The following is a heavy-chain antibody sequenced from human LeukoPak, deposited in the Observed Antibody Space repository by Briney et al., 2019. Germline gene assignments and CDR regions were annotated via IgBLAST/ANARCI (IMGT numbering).Heavy chain of an antibody. D-gene: IGHD3-10*01. CDR2: IYHSGST. Sequence: PSETLSLTCTVSGYSISSGYYWGWIRQPPGKGLEWIGSIYHSGSTYYNPSLKSRVTISVDTSKNQFSLKLSSVPPEDTAVYYCAGILKSATPRYYNWFDPWGQGTLVTVSS. J-gene: IGHJ5*02. CDR3: AGILKSATPRYYNWFDP. CDR1: GYSISSGYY. V-gene: IGHV4-38-2*02.